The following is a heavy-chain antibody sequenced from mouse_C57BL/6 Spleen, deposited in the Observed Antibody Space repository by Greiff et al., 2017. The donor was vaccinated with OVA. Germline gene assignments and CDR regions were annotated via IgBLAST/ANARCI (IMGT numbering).Heavy chain of an antibody. Sequence: QVQLQQSGPGLVQPSQSLSITCTVSGFSLTSYGVHWVRQSPGKGLEWLGVIWSGGSTDYNAAFISRLSISKDNSKSQVFFKMNSLQADETAIYYCARRRVVPFYAMDYWGQGTSVTVSS. CDR1: GFSLTSYG. CDR3: ARRRVVPFYAMDY. D-gene: IGHD1-1*01. V-gene: IGHV2-2*01. J-gene: IGHJ4*01. CDR2: IWSGGST.